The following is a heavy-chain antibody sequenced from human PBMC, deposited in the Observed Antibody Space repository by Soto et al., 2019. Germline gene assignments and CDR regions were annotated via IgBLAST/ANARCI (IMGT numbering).Heavy chain of an antibody. D-gene: IGHD5-12*01. CDR2: ISYDGSNK. Sequence: GGSLRLSCAASGFTFSSYAMHWVRQAPGKGLEWVAVISYDGSNKYYADSVKGRFTISRDNSKNTLYLQMNSLRAGDTAVYYCARDYEAQDHYYYGMDVWGQGTTVTVSS. V-gene: IGHV3-30-3*01. CDR1: GFTFSSYA. CDR3: ARDYEAQDHYYYGMDV. J-gene: IGHJ6*02.